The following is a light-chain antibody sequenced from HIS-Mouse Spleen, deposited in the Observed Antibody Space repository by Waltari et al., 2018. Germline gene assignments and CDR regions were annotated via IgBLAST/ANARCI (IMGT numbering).Light chain of an antibody. CDR3: QSYDSSLSGSV. CDR2: GNS. Sequence: QSVLTQPPSASGTPGQRVTISCSGSSSNIGSNYVYWYQQLPGTAPKLLIYGNSKRPSGVPDRCSGSKSGTSASLAITGLQAEDEADYYCQSYDSSLSGSVFGGGTKLTVL. V-gene: IGLV1-40*01. J-gene: IGLJ3*02. CDR1: SSNIGSNY.